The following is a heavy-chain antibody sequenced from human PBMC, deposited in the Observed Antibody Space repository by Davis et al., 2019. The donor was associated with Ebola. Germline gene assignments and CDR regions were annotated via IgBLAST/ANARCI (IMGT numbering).Heavy chain of an antibody. CDR2: IIPMFGTP. V-gene: IGHV1-69*13. Sequence: SVKVSCKASGGTFRSYALSWVRQPPGQGLEWMGGIIPMFGTPNYAQKFKGRVTITADESTSTIYMELSSPRSADTAIYFCARGGSSDEIYYYYMEVWGKGTLVTVSS. D-gene: IGHD2-21*01. CDR1: GGTFRSYA. CDR3: ARGGSSDEIYYYYMEV. J-gene: IGHJ6*03.